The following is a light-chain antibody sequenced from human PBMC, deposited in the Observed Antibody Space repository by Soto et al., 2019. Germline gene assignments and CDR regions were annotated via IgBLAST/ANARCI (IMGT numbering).Light chain of an antibody. J-gene: IGKJ4*01. V-gene: IGKV3-15*01. CDR2: DAS. Sequence: EIVLTQSPATLSVSPGARATLSCRASQSMSSNLAWYQQKPGQIPRLLIYDASTRAAGIPAGFSGSGSGTEFTLTISSLQSEDFAIYYCQQYNNWPLTFGGGTKVEIK. CDR3: QQYNNWPLT. CDR1: QSMSSN.